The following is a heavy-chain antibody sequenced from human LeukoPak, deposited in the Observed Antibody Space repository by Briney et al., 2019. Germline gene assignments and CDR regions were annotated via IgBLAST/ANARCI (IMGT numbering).Heavy chain of an antibody. D-gene: IGHD3-3*01. CDR1: GYTFTTCF. CDR3: ARGLRYYDFWSGYTSNWFDP. J-gene: IGHJ5*02. V-gene: IGHV1-46*01. Sequence: ASVKVSCKASGYTFTTCFMHWLRQAPGQGLEWMGLINPVTGATSNAQKFQGRVTLTRDTSTSTFYMELSSLRPEDTAVYYCARGLRYYDFWSGYTSNWFDPWGQGTLVTVSS. CDR2: INPVTGAT.